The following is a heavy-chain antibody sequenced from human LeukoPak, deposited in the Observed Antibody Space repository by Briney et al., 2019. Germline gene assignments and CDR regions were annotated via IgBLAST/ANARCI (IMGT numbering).Heavy chain of an antibody. CDR2: IYPGDSDT. V-gene: IGHV5-51*01. Sequence: RGESLKISCKGSGYSFSNYWIGWVRQMPGKGLEWMGIIYPGDSDTRYSPSFQGQVTISADKSISTAYLHWSSLKTSDTAMYYCARREMPIIGPIFWGQGTLVTVSS. D-gene: IGHD5-24*01. CDR3: ARREMPIIGPIF. J-gene: IGHJ4*02. CDR1: GYSFSNYW.